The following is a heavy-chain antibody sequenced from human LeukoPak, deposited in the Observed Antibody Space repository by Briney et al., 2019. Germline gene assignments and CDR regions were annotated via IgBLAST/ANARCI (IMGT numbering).Heavy chain of an antibody. Sequence: ASVKVSFTASGGTFTSYAISWVRQAPGQGLEWMGRIIPILGIANYAQKFQGRVTITSDKSTSTAYMELSSLRSEDTAVYYCARAKKGDYWFDPWGQGTLVTVSS. D-gene: IGHD2-21*02. CDR1: GGTFTSYA. CDR3: ARAKKGDYWFDP. J-gene: IGHJ5*02. CDR2: IIPILGIA. V-gene: IGHV1-69*04.